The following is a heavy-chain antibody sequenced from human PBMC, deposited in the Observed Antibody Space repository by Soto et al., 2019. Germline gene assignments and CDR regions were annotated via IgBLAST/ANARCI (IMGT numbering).Heavy chain of an antibody. CDR1: GFTFSSYA. CDR3: AKVGDDSSGYYFWGMDV. Sequence: GGSLRLSCAASGFTFSSYAMSWVRQAPGKGLEWVSAISGSGGSTYYADSVKGRFTISRDNSKNTLYLQMNSLRAEDTAVYYCAKVGDDSSGYYFWGMDVWGQGTTVTVSS. CDR2: ISGSGGST. J-gene: IGHJ6*02. D-gene: IGHD3-22*01. V-gene: IGHV3-23*01.